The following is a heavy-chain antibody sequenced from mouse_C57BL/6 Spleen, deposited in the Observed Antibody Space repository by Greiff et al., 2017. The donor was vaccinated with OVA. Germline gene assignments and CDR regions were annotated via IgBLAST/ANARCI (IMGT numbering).Heavy chain of an antibody. V-gene: IGHV1-69*01. D-gene: IGHD2-4*01. CDR3: ARGEDYRFAY. CDR2: IDASDSYT. CDR1: GYTFTSYW. J-gene: IGHJ3*01. Sequence: VQLQQPGAELVMPGASVKLSCKASGYTFTSYWMHWVKQRPGQGLEWIGEIDASDSYTNYNQKFKGKSTLTVDKSSSTAYMQLSSLTSEDSAVYYCARGEDYRFAYWGQGTLVTVSA.